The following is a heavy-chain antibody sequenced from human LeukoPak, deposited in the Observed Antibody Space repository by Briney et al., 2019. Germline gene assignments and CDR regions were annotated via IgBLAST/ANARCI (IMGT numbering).Heavy chain of an antibody. Sequence: SETLSLTCAVYGGSFSGYYWSWIRQPPGKGLEWIGEINHSGSTNYNPSLKSRVTISVDTSKNQFSLKLSSVTAADTAVYYCARGEIVGATYFDYWGQGTLVTVSS. D-gene: IGHD1-26*01. V-gene: IGHV4-34*01. J-gene: IGHJ4*02. CDR2: INHSGST. CDR3: ARGEIVGATYFDY. CDR1: GGSFSGYY.